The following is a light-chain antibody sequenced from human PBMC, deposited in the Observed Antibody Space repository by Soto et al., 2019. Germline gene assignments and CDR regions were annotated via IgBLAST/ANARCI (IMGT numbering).Light chain of an antibody. CDR2: DAS. J-gene: IGKJ1*01. CDR3: QHYDSFWS. Sequence: QMTQSPSTLSASIGDRVTITCLASQSVDSRLAWYQQKPGKAPKLLVYDASTLETGVPSRFSGSGSGAEFTLTITGLQPEDIATYSCQHYDSFWSFGQGTKVDIK. V-gene: IGKV1-5*01. CDR1: QSVDSR.